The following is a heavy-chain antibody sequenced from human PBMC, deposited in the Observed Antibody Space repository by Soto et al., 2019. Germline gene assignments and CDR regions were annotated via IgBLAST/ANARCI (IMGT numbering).Heavy chain of an antibody. CDR3: ARDKSVVQARSWWFDP. D-gene: IGHD2-2*01. Sequence: VGSLRLSCAASGFAFSSYSMNWVRQAPGKGLEWVSSISSSSSYIYYADSVKGRFTISRDNAKNSLYLQMNSLRAEDTAVYYCARDKSVVQARSWWFDPCGQRTLVTVSS. V-gene: IGHV3-21*01. CDR2: ISSSSSYI. CDR1: GFAFSSYS. J-gene: IGHJ5*02.